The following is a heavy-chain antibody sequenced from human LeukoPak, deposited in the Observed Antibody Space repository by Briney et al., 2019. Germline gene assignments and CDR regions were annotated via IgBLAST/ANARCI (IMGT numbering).Heavy chain of an antibody. Sequence: SETLSLTCTVSGGSISSYYWSWIRQPPGKALEWIGYIYYSGSTNYNPSLKSRVTISVDTSKNQFSLKLSSVTAADTAVYYCARGRLLNWFDPWGQGTLVTVSS. D-gene: IGHD1-26*01. CDR3: ARGRLLNWFDP. CDR2: IYYSGST. J-gene: IGHJ5*02. CDR1: GGSISSYY. V-gene: IGHV4-59*01.